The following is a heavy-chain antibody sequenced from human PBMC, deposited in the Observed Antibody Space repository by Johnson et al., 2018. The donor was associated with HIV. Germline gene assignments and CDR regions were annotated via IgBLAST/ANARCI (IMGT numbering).Heavy chain of an antibody. CDR3: ARSSGSYLDDAFDI. J-gene: IGHJ3*02. Sequence: EVQLVESGGGVVRPGRSLRLSCAASGFTFDDYGMTWVRQPPGKGLEWVSGINWNGGSTYYADSVKGRFTISRDNSKNTLYLQMNSLRAEDTAVYYCARSSGSYLDDAFDIWGQGTMVTVSS. D-gene: IGHD1-26*01. CDR1: GFTFDDYG. CDR2: INWNGGST. V-gene: IGHV3-20*04.